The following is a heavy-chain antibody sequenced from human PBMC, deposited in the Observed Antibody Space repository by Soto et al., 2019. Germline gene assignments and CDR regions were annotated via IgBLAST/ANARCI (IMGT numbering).Heavy chain of an antibody. V-gene: IGHV3-53*01. CDR1: GLGARNNY. CDR3: VRPLPSGRNYGMDV. Sequence: AGGSLRLSCTAYGLGARNNYMSWVRQAPGMGLEWVSVIYNDGTTYYADSVKGRFTLSRDTSKNTLSLQMDSLRAEDTAVYYCVRPLPSGRNYGMDVWGQGTTVTVSS. CDR2: IYNDGTT. D-gene: IGHD3-10*01. J-gene: IGHJ6*02.